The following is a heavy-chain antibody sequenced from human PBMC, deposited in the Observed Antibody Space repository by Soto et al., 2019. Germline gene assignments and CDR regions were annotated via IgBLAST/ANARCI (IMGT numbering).Heavy chain of an antibody. Sequence: SETLSLTCAVSGYSISSGYYWGWIRQPPGKGLEWIGSIYHSGSTYYNPSLKSRVTISVDTSKNQFSLKLSSVTAADTAVYYCARADWYSSSPAVLGGVDYWGQGTLFTVPQ. J-gene: IGHJ4*02. D-gene: IGHD6-6*01. CDR1: GYSISSGYY. CDR2: IYHSGST. CDR3: ARADWYSSSPAVLGGVDY. V-gene: IGHV4-38-2*01.